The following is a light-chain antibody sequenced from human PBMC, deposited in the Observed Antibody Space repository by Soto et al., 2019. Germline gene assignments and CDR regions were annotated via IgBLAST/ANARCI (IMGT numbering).Light chain of an antibody. CDR3: QTWGTCIHVV. J-gene: IGLJ2*01. Sequence: QPVLTQSPSASGSLGASVNLTCTLSSGHISYAIAWHQQQPEKGPWYLMQLVSDGSHPTGDAIPDCFSGYSAGAERYLTLPRLAYDDEAYYYCQTWGTCIHVVFGGGTQLTVL. CDR2: LVSDGSH. V-gene: IGLV4-69*01. CDR1: SGHISYA.